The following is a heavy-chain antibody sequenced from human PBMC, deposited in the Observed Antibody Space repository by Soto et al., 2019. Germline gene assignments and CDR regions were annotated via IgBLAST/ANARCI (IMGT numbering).Heavy chain of an antibody. D-gene: IGHD2-15*01. CDR1: GFTFSSYG. V-gene: IGHV3-30*18. CDR3: AKDGRLEVGVDY. Sequence: GGSLRLSCAASGFTFSSYGMHWVRQAPGKGLEWVAVISYDGSNKYYADSVKGRFTISRDNSKNTLYLQMNSLRAEDTAVYYCAKDGRLEVGVDYWCQGT. J-gene: IGHJ4*02. CDR2: ISYDGSNK.